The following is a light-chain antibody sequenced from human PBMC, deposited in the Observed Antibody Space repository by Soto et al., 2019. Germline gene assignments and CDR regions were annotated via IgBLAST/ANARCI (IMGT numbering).Light chain of an antibody. CDR3: CSYAGSSTFVV. CDR1: SSDVGSYNL. J-gene: IGLJ2*01. V-gene: IGLV2-23*03. Sequence: QSVLTQPASVSGSPGQSITISCTGTSSDVGSYNLVSWYQQHPGKAPKLMIYEGSKRTSGVSNRFSGSKSGNTASLTISGLQAEDEDDYYCCSYAGSSTFVVFGGGTKVTVL. CDR2: EGS.